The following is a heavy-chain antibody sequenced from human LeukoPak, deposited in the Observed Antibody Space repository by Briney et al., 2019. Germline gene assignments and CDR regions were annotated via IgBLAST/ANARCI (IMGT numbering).Heavy chain of an antibody. CDR3: ARFEYSSSSGLDV. J-gene: IGHJ6*04. Sequence: SETLSLTCTVSGGSISSYYWSWIRQPPGKRLEWIGYIYYSGSTNYNPSLKSRVTISVDTSKNQFSLKLSSVTAADTAVNYCARFEYSSSSGLDVWGKGTTVTVSS. V-gene: IGHV4-59*01. CDR1: GGSISSYY. D-gene: IGHD6-6*01. CDR2: IYYSGST.